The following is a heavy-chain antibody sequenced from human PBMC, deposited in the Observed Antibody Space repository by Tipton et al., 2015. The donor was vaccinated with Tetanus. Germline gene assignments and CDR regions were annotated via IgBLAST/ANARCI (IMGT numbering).Heavy chain of an antibody. CDR2: IHQTGTT. J-gene: IGHJ1*01. Sequence: GLVKPSETLSLTCVVYGGSFNGYYWNWIRQSPGKGLEWIGEIHQTGTTNYNPSLKSRVSISLDMAKNQFSLRLTSVTAADTAMYYCARGPLRFFDHWGQGTLVTVSS. CDR1: GGSFNGYY. V-gene: IGHV4-34*01. CDR3: ARGPLRFFDH.